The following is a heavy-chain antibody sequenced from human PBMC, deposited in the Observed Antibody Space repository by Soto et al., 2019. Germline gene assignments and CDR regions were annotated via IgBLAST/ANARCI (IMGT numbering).Heavy chain of an antibody. J-gene: IGHJ4*02. Sequence: TVSGGSISSYYWSWIRQPPGKGLEWIGYIYYSGSTNYNPSLESRVTISVDTSKNQFSLKLSSVTAADTAVYYCARQVGATTRGYFDYWGQGTLVTVSS. CDR1: GGSISSYY. D-gene: IGHD1-26*01. CDR2: IYYSGST. V-gene: IGHV4-59*01. CDR3: ARQVGATTRGYFDY.